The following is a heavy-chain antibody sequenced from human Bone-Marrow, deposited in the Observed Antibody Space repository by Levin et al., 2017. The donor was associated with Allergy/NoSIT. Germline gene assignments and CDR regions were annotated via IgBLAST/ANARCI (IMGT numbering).Heavy chain of an antibody. CDR1: GYIFTTYA. J-gene: IGHJ5*02. CDR2: INTNTGNP. Sequence: GESLKISCKASGYIFTTYAMNWVRQAPGEGLEWMGWINTNTGNPTYAQCFTGRFVFSLDTSVNTAYLQINSLKAEDTAVYFCARDFRRGIVGWFDPWGQGTLVIVSS. CDR3: ARDFRRGIVGWFDP. V-gene: IGHV7-4-1*02. D-gene: IGHD1-26*01.